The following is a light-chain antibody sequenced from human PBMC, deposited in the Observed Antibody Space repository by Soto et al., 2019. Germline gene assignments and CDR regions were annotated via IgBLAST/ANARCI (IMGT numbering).Light chain of an antibody. Sequence: QSALTQPASVSGSPGQSITISCTGTSSDVGGYNYVSWYQQHPGKAPKLMIYDVSNRPSGVSNRCSGSKSGSTASLTISGLQADDEADYYCSSYTSSSTPYVVFGGGTKLTVL. CDR2: DVS. J-gene: IGLJ2*01. CDR3: SSYTSSSTPYVV. CDR1: SSDVGGYNY. V-gene: IGLV2-14*01.